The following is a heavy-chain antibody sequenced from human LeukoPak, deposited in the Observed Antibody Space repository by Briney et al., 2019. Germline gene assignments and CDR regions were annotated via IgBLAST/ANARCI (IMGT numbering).Heavy chain of an antibody. J-gene: IGHJ4*02. CDR1: EYSFTSYW. V-gene: IGHV5-51*01. D-gene: IGHD3-10*01. Sequence: GESLKISCKGSEYSFTSYWIGWVRQMPGKGLEWMGIIYPGDSDTRYSPSFRGQVTISADKSISTAYLQWSSLKASDTAMYYCARQEYYGSGSYSNWGQGTLVTVSS. CDR2: IYPGDSDT. CDR3: ARQEYYGSGSYSN.